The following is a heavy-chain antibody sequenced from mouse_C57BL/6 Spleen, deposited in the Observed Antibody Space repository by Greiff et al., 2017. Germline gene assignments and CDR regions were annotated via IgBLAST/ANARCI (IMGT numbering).Heavy chain of an antibody. CDR3: VRGDYRDYDAMDY. CDR1: GYAFSSSW. Sequence: VQLQQSGPELVKPGASVKISCKASGYAFSSSWMNWVKQRPGKGLEWIGRIYPGDGDTNYNGKFKGKATLTADKSSSTAYMQLIRLTSEDSAVXFCVRGDYRDYDAMDYWGVEDSETASS. CDR2: IYPGDGDT. J-gene: IGHJ4*01. V-gene: IGHV1-82*01. D-gene: IGHD2-12*01.